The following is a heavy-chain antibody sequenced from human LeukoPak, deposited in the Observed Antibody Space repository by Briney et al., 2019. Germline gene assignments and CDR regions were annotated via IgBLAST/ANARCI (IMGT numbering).Heavy chain of an antibody. J-gene: IGHJ4*02. CDR1: GFTFSSYA. CDR3: AKKFTGTTVISGDYFDY. CDR2: ISYDGNNK. D-gene: IGHD4-17*01. V-gene: IGHV3-30-3*02. Sequence: GRSLRLSCAASGFTFSSYAIHWVRQAPGKGLEWVAVISYDGNNKYYADSVRGRFTVSRDNSKNTLYLQMNSLRAEDTAVYYCAKKFTGTTVISGDYFDYWGQGTLVTVSS.